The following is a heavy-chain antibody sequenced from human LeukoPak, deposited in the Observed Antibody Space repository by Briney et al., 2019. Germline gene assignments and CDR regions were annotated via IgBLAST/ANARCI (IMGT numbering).Heavy chain of an antibody. CDR3: ARLDRYYGSGSYSPQNWFDP. J-gene: IGHJ5*02. V-gene: IGHV4-34*01. Sequence: SETLSLTCAVYGGSFSGYYWSWIRHPPGKGLEWIGEINHSGSTNYNPSLKSRVTISVDTSKNQFSLKLSSVTAADTAVYYCARLDRYYGSGSYSPQNWFDPWGQGTLVTVSS. D-gene: IGHD3-10*01. CDR1: GGSFSGYY. CDR2: INHSGST.